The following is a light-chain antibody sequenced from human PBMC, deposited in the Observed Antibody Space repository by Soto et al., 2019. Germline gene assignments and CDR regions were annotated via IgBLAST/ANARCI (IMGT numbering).Light chain of an antibody. CDR3: QQRGNWPPIT. CDR2: DAS. V-gene: IGKV3-11*01. J-gene: IGKJ5*01. Sequence: ETVMTQSPATLSVSPGERATLSCRASQSVSSKLAWYQQKPGQAPRLLIYDASNRATGIPARFSGSGSGTDFTLTISSLEPEDFAVYYCQQRGNWPPITFGQGTRLEIK. CDR1: QSVSSK.